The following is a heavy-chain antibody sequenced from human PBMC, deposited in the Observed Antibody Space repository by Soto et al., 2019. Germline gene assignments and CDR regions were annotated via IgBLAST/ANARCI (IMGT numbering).Heavy chain of an antibody. V-gene: IGHV3-23*01. J-gene: IGHJ3*01. CDR3: SKDPNGDHLGAFEA. Sequence: EVHFLESGGGLVQPGGSLRLSCTASRLTFSNFAVTWVRQAPGKGLEWVSSISGNGGGTHYADSLKGRFTISRDNSKNTVYLQMNSLGAGDTAVYHCSKDPNGDHLGAFEAWGQETLVTVSS. CDR2: ISGNGGGT. D-gene: IGHD4-17*01. CDR1: RLTFSNFA.